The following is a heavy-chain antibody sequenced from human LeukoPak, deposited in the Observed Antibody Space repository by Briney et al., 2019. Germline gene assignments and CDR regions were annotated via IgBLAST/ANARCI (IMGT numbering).Heavy chain of an antibody. J-gene: IGHJ6*03. CDR3: ARGTPVPIDYYYYYYMDV. V-gene: IGHV1-18*01. Sequence: ASVKVSCKASGYTFTSYGISWVRQAPGQGLEWMGWISAYNGNTNYAQKLQGRVTMTTDTSTSTAYMELRSLRSDDTAVYYCARGTPVPIDYYYYYYMDVWGKGTTVTVS. CDR2: ISAYNGNT. CDR1: GYTFTSYG.